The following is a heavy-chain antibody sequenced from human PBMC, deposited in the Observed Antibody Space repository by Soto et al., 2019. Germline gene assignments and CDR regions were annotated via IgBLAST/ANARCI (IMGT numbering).Heavy chain of an antibody. Sequence: GGSLRLSCAASGFTVSSNYMSWVRQAPGKGLEWVSVIYSGGSTYYADSVKGRFTISRDNSKNTLYLQMNSLRAEDTAVYYCARDRVWFGGYYYYGMDVWGQGTTVTVS. V-gene: IGHV3-53*01. CDR3: ARDRVWFGGYYYYGMDV. J-gene: IGHJ6*02. CDR2: IYSGGST. D-gene: IGHD3-10*01. CDR1: GFTVSSNY.